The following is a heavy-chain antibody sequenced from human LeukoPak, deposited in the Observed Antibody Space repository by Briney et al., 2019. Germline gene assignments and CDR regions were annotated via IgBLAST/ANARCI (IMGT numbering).Heavy chain of an antibody. D-gene: IGHD1-1*01. CDR1: GVTVSNNF. Sequence: GVSLRLSCAASGVTVSNNFMLWVRQAPGKGLEWVSLIYSGGDTHYADSVKGRFTISRDKSKNTLYLQMNDLRPEDTAVYYCARGNAYNWRFDFWGQGTLVTVSS. CDR3: ARGNAYNWRFDF. CDR2: IYSGGDT. J-gene: IGHJ4*02. V-gene: IGHV3-66*01.